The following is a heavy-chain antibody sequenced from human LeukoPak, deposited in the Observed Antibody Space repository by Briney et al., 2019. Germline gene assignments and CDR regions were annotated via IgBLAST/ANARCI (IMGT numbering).Heavy chain of an antibody. CDR2: SSGSGSTI. CDR3: ARCYYDSSGYYYFDY. J-gene: IGHJ4*02. D-gene: IGHD3-22*01. V-gene: IGHV3-11*01. CDR1: GFNFRDYY. Sequence: GGSLRLSCAASGFNFRDYYMSWIRQAPGKGLEYISYSSGSGSTIYYADSVKGRFTISRDNAKNSLSLQMNSLRAEDTAVYFCARCYYDSSGYYYFDYWGQGTLVTVSS.